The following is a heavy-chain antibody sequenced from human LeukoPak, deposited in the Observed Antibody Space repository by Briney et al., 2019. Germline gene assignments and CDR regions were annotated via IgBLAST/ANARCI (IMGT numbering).Heavy chain of an antibody. V-gene: IGHV4-31*03. CDR3: ARDRHITIFGVVPHRWFDP. Sequence: SETLSLTCTVSGGSVSNSSYYWSWIRQHPGKGLEWIGNIYYNGSTYYNPSLKSRLSISVDTSKNQFSLKLSSVTAADTAVYYCARDRHITIFGVVPHRWFDPWGQGTLVTVSS. J-gene: IGHJ5*02. CDR1: GGSVSNSSYY. CDR2: IYYNGST. D-gene: IGHD3-3*01.